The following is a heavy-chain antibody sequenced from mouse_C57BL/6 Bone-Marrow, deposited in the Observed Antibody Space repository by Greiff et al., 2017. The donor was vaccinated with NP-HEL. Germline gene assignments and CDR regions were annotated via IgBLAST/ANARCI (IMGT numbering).Heavy chain of an antibody. Sequence: VQLQQSGPVLVKPGASVKMSCKASGYTFTDYYMNWVKQSHGKSLEWIGVINPYNGGTSYNQKFKGKATLTVDKSSSTSYMVLNSLTSEDSAVYYCAPYGYDGYWYFDVWGTGTTVTVSS. CDR3: APYGYDGYWYFDV. J-gene: IGHJ1*03. D-gene: IGHD2-2*01. CDR1: GYTFTDYY. V-gene: IGHV1-19*01. CDR2: INPYNGGT.